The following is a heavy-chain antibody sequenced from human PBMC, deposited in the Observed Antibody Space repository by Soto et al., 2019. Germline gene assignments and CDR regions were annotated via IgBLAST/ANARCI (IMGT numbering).Heavy chain of an antibody. CDR1: GYSFTSYW. CDR2: IDPSDSYT. V-gene: IGHV5-10-1*01. J-gene: IGHJ4*02. Sequence: GESLKISCKGSGYSFTSYWISWVRQMPGKGLEWMGRIDPSDSYTNYSPSFQGHVTISADKSISTAYLQWSSLKASDTAMYYCAILPYCSGGSCYSGQQPIDYWGQGTLVTVS. D-gene: IGHD2-15*01. CDR3: AILPYCSGGSCYSGQQPIDY.